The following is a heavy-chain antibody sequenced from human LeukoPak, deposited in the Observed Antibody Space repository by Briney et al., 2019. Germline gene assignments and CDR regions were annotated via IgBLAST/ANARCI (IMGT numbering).Heavy chain of an antibody. Sequence: PSETLSLTCTVSGGSISSYYWSWIRQPPGKGLEWIGYIYYSGSTNYNPSLKSRVTISVDTSKNQFSLKLSSVTAADTAVYYCAGGLGYCSGGSCYYLDYWGQGTLVTVSS. D-gene: IGHD2-15*01. J-gene: IGHJ4*02. CDR2: IYYSGST. CDR1: GGSISSYY. CDR3: AGGLGYCSGGSCYYLDY. V-gene: IGHV4-59*12.